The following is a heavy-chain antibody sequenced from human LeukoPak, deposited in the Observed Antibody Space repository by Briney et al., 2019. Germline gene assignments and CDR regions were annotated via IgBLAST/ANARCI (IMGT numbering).Heavy chain of an antibody. CDR1: ELSVSDNY. CDR2: LYSGGNT. CDR3: VRTQPRSRLLDR. V-gene: IGHV3-53*01. D-gene: IGHD1-26*01. Sequence: GGSLRLSCAASELSVSDNYMSWVRQAPGKGLEWVSILYSGGNTYYTDSVKGRFTISRDTSKNTLHLQMNSLRADDTAVYYCVRTQPRSRLLDRWGQGTLVTVSS. J-gene: IGHJ5*02.